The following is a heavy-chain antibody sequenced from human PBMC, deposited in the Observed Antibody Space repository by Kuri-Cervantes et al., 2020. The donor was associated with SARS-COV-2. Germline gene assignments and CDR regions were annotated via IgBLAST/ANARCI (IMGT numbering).Heavy chain of an antibody. J-gene: IGHJ4*02. CDR3: ARDLCSSTSCYGGLDYFDY. Sequence: GESLKISCAASGFTFSSYWMHWVRQAPGKGLVWVSRINSDGSSTSYADSVKGRFTISRDNAKNTLYLQMNSLRAEDTAVYYCARDLCSSTSCYGGLDYFDYWGQGTLVTVSS. CDR1: GFTFSSYW. V-gene: IGHV3-74*01. D-gene: IGHD2-2*01. CDR2: INSDGSST.